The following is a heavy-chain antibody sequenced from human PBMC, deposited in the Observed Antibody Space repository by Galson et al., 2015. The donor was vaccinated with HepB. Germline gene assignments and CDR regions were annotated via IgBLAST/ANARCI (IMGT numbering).Heavy chain of an antibody. J-gene: IGHJ6*03. Sequence: SLRLSCAASGFTFSNYGMYWVRQAPGKGLEWVAVIWYDGTNIYYEESVKGRFTISRDNSKNTLYLQMNSLRADDTGVYYCASNYGSGWAGSYYYYMDVWGKGTTVTVSS. D-gene: IGHD6-19*01. CDR1: GFTFSNYG. V-gene: IGHV3-33*01. CDR2: IWYDGTNI. CDR3: ASNYGSGWAGSYYYYMDV.